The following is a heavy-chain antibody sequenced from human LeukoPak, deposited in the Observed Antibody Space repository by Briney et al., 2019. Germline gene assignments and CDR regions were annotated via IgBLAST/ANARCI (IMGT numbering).Heavy chain of an antibody. CDR3: AKDWSLPYDSSPLWFDP. CDR1: GFTFTTYG. Sequence: GGSLRLSCAASGFTFTTYGMHWVRQAPGKGLEWVAVISYDGSNKEYADAVKGRFTISRDTSKNTLYLQMNSLRPEDTVVYYCAKDWSLPYDSSPLWFDPWGQGTLVTVSS. V-gene: IGHV3-30*18. D-gene: IGHD3-22*01. CDR2: ISYDGSNK. J-gene: IGHJ5*02.